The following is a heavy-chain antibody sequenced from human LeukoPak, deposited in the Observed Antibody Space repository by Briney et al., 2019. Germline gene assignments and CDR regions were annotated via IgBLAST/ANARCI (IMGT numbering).Heavy chain of an antibody. CDR2: ISSSSGTI. CDR3: AKDRTFNAAMVTLDY. J-gene: IGHJ4*02. CDR1: GFTFSSYS. Sequence: QSGGSLRLSCATSGFTFSSYSMNWVRQAPGKGLEWVSYISSSSGTIYYADSVKGRFTISRDNAKNSLYLQMNSLRAEDTALYYCAKDRTFNAAMVTLDYWGQGTLVTVSS. D-gene: IGHD5-18*01. V-gene: IGHV3-48*01.